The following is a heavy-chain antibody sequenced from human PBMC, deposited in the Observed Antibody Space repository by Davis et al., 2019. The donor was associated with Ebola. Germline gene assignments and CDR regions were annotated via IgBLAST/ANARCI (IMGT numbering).Heavy chain of an antibody. CDR2: ISSSSTYI. CDR1: EFTFSSYS. V-gene: IGHV3-21*01. J-gene: IGHJ4*02. CDR3: ARDGGDSGIRFDS. D-gene: IGHD3-10*01. Sequence: GESLKISCAASEFTFSSYSMNWVRQAPGKGLDWVSSISSSSTYIYYADSVKGRFTIYRDSTKNSLFLQMNNLRVEDTAVYYCARDGGDSGIRFDSWGRGTLVTVSS.